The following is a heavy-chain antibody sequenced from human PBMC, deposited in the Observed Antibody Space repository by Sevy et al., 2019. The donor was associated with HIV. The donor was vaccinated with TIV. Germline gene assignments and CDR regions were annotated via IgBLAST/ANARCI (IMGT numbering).Heavy chain of an antibody. J-gene: IGHJ2*01. D-gene: IGHD6-13*01. V-gene: IGHV1-2*02. CDR2: INPNSGGT. CDR3: ATSIPKYSSSWYVPGFF. Sequence: ASVKVSCKASGYTFTGYYMHWVRQAPGQGLEWMGWINPNSGGTNYAQKFQGRVTMTRDTSISTAYMELSRLRSDDTAEYYCATSIPKYSSSWYVPGFFWGRGTLVTVSS. CDR1: GYTFTGYY.